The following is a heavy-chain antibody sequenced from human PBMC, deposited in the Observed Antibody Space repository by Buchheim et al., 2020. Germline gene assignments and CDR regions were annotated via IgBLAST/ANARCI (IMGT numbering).Heavy chain of an antibody. V-gene: IGHV3-33*01. Sequence: QVQLVESGGGVVQPGRSLRLSCTASGFTFTSFGMHWVRQAPGQGLEWVAAIWSDGNNKFYADSVKGRFTISRDNSKNTLWLQMNSLRDEDTAVYYCARDPYNSGNYGAHWGQGTL. CDR3: ARDPYNSGNYGAH. J-gene: IGHJ4*02. CDR1: GFTFTSFG. D-gene: IGHD3-10*01. CDR2: IWSDGNNK.